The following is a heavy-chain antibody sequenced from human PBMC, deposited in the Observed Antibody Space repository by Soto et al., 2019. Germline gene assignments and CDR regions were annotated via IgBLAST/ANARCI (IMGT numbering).Heavy chain of an antibody. J-gene: IGHJ4*02. CDR1: GGTFSSYT. CDR3: ARDGSGKPLKYCSGGSCYS. CDR2: IIPILGIA. D-gene: IGHD2-15*01. Sequence: ASVKVSCKASGGTFSSYTISWVRQAPGQGREWMGRIIPILGIANYAQKFQGRVTITAGKSTSTAYMELSSLRSEDTAVYYCARDGSGKPLKYCSGGSCYSWGQGTLVTVS. V-gene: IGHV1-69*04.